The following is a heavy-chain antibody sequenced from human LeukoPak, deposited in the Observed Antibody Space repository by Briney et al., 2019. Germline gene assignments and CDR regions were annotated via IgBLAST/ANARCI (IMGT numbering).Heavy chain of an antibody. Sequence: SETLSLTCAVYGGSFSGYYWSWIRQRPGKGLEGIGEINHSGSTNYNPSLKSRVTISVDTSKNQFSLKLSSVTAADTAVYYCARADVLLWFGESLTDYGMDVWGQGTTVTVSS. V-gene: IGHV4-34*01. CDR2: INHSGST. J-gene: IGHJ6*02. CDR1: GGSFSGYY. D-gene: IGHD3-10*01. CDR3: ARADVLLWFGESLTDYGMDV.